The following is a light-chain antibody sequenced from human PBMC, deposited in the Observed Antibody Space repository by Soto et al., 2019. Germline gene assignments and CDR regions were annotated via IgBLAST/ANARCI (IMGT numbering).Light chain of an antibody. J-gene: IGKJ1*01. Sequence: EIVLGQSPGTLSLSPWEGAALSCRASQSIYTKLAWYQKKSGQAPRLLIYDASTRAYVIPDRFSGSGSGTDFSLTISRLEPEDFAVYYCQQYNNWPPWTFGQGTKVDIK. CDR1: QSIYTK. CDR3: QQYNNWPPWT. CDR2: DAS. V-gene: IGKV3-11*01.